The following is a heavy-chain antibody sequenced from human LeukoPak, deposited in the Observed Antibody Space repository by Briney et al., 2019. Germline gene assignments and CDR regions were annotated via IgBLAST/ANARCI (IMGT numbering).Heavy chain of an antibody. CDR1: GFTFDDYA. D-gene: IGHD3-22*01. V-gene: IGHV3-9*01. CDR3: AKDQDSSGYYHAFDY. Sequence: GGSLRLSCAASGFTFDDYAMHWVRQAPGKGLEWVSGICWNSGSIGYADSVKGRFTISRDNAKNSLYLQMNSLRAEDTALYYCAKDQDSSGYYHAFDYWGQGTLVTVSS. CDR2: ICWNSGSI. J-gene: IGHJ4*02.